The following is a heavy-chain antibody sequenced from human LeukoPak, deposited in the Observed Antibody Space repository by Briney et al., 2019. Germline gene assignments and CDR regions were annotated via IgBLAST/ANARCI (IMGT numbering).Heavy chain of an antibody. D-gene: IGHD3-3*01. Sequence: ASVKVSCKASGYTFTSYYMHWVRQAPGQGLEWMGIINPSGGSTSYAQKFQGRVTMTRDMSTSTVYMELSSLRSDDTAVYYCAKGRITIFGVVQSPSLSGTRFDPWGQGTLVTVSS. CDR2: INPSGGST. V-gene: IGHV1-46*01. J-gene: IGHJ5*02. CDR3: AKGRITIFGVVQSPSLSGTRFDP. CDR1: GYTFTSYY.